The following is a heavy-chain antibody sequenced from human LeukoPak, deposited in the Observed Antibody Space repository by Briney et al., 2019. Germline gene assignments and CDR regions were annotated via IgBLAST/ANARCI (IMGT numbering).Heavy chain of an antibody. CDR1: GFTFSSYA. J-gene: IGHJ3*02. V-gene: IGHV3-23*01. D-gene: IGHD1-14*01. Sequence: GGSLRLSCAASGFTFSSYAMSWVRQVPGKGLEWVSAISGSGGSTDYADSVKGRFTISRDNAKNSLYLQMNSLRAEDTAVYYCARRRYPTGAFDIWGQGTMVTVSS. CDR3: ARRRYPTGAFDI. CDR2: ISGSGGST.